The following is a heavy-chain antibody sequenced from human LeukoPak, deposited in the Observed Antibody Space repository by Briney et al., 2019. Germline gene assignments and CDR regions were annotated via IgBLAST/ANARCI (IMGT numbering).Heavy chain of an antibody. CDR1: GGSISSYH. CDR2: MYYSGST. CDR3: ARHGSVNPNTFDY. V-gene: IGHV4-59*08. J-gene: IGHJ4*02. Sequence: SETLSLTCTVSGGSISSYHWSWIRQPPGKKLERIGYMYYSGSTKYNPSLKSRVTISVDTSKNQFSLKLSSVTAADTAVYYCARHGSVNPNTFDYWGQGTLVTVSS. D-gene: IGHD3-10*01.